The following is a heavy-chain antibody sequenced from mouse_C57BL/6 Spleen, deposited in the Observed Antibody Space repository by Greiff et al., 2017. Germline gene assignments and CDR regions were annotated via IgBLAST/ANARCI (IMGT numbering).Heavy chain of an antibody. V-gene: IGHV5-4*03. Sequence: EVKLMESGGGLVKPGGSLKLSCAASGFTFSSYAMSWVRQTPEKRLEWVATISDGGSYTYYPDKVKGRFTISRDNAKNNLYLQMSHLKSEDTAMYYCARVRSIDYWGQGTSVTVSS. CDR1: GFTFSSYA. CDR3: ARVRSIDY. CDR2: ISDGGSYT. J-gene: IGHJ4*01.